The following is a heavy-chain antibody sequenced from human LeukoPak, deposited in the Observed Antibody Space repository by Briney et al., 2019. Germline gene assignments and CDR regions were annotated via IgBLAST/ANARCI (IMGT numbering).Heavy chain of an antibody. Sequence: GASVKVSCKASGYTFTGYYMHWVRQAPGQGLEWMGRINPNSGGTNYAQKFQGRVTMTRDTSISTAYMELSRLRSDDTAVYYCARDQDSWFGELWLCYWGQGTLVTVSS. CDR1: GYTFTGYY. D-gene: IGHD3-10*01. CDR3: ARDQDSWFGELWLCY. J-gene: IGHJ4*02. CDR2: INPNSGGT. V-gene: IGHV1-2*06.